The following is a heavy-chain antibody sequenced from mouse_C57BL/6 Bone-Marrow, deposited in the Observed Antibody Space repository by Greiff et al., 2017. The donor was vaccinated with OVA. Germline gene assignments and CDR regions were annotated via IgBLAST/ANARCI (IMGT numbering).Heavy chain of an antibody. J-gene: IGHJ2*01. D-gene: IGHD1-1*01. CDR1: GFTFSSYA. CDR2: ISDGGSYT. CDR3: ARAYYYGSSLPFDY. Sequence: EVQVVESGGGLVKPGGSLKLSCAASGFTFSSYAMSWVRQTPEKRLEWVATISDGGSYTYYPDNVKGRFTISRDNAKNNLYLQMSHLKSEDTAMYYCARAYYYGSSLPFDYWGQGTTLTVSS. V-gene: IGHV5-4*01.